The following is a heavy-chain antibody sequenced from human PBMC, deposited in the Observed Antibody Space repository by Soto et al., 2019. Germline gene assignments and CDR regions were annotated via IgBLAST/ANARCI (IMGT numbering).Heavy chain of an antibody. Sequence: ASVKVSCKASGYTFTNSDINWVRQATGQGLEWMGWINPNSGSTNYAQKFQGRVTMTRDTSISTAYMELSRLRSDDTAVYYCARGPQIAARPEGGDHWGQGTLVTVSS. CDR1: GYTFTNSD. D-gene: IGHD6-6*01. V-gene: IGHV1-8*01. CDR3: ARGPQIAARPEGGDH. J-gene: IGHJ4*02. CDR2: INPNSGST.